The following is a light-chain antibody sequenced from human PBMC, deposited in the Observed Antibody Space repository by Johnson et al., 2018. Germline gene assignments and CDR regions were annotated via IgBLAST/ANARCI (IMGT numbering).Light chain of an antibody. CDR3: GTWDSSLSAENV. J-gene: IGLJ1*01. V-gene: IGLV1-51*02. Sequence: QSVLTQPPSVSAAPGQKVTISCSGSSSNIGNNYVSWYQQLPGTAPKLLIYENNKRPSGIPDRFSGSKSGTSATLGITGLQTGDEADYYCGTWDSSLSAENVFGTGTQVTDL. CDR1: SSNIGNNY. CDR2: ENN.